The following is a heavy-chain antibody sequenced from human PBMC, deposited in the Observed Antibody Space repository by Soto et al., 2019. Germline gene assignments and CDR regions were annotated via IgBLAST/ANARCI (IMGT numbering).Heavy chain of an antibody. CDR1: GFTFSTYS. J-gene: IGHJ4*02. D-gene: IGHD4-4*01. CDR2: ISGSGNYT. Sequence: GGSLRLSCAASGFTFSTYSMNWVRQAPGKGLEWVSSISGSGNYTHYADFLRGRFAISRDNAKTSLYLQMNSLRAEDTAVYYCAREGINNYNEYYFDSWGQGTVVTVSS. CDR3: AREGINNYNEYYFDS. V-gene: IGHV3-21*01.